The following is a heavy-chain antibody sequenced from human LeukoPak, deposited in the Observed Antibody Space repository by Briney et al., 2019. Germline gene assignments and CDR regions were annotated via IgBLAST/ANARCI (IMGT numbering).Heavy chain of an antibody. D-gene: IGHD6-13*01. J-gene: IGHJ4*02. CDR1: EFTFSNYA. V-gene: IGHV3-23*01. Sequence: GGSLRLSCAASEFTFSNYAMSWVRQAPGKGLEWASAISGSGGNTYYADSVKGRFTISRDNSKNTLYLQMNSLRAEDTAVYYCAKDPRRYSRTGGYFDYWGQGTLVTVSS. CDR2: ISGSGGNT. CDR3: AKDPRRYSRTGGYFDY.